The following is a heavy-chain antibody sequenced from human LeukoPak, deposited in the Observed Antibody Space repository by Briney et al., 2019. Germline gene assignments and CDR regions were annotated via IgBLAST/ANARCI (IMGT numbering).Heavy chain of an antibody. CDR1: GYTFTGYY. D-gene: IGHD2-8*01. CDR3: ARGLPLPPGVP. V-gene: IGHV1-2*02. CDR2: INPNSDGT. Sequence: ASVKVSCKASGYTFTGYYMHWVRQAPGQGLEWMGWINPNSDGTNYAQKFQGRVTMTRDTSISTAYMELSRLRSDDTAVYYCARGLPLPPGVPWGQGTLVTVSS. J-gene: IGHJ5*02.